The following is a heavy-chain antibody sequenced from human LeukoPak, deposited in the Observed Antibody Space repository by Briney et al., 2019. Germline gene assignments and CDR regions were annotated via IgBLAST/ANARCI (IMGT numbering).Heavy chain of an antibody. D-gene: IGHD6-13*01. CDR1: GGSISSSTYY. CDR3: ARDSSSWYAAFGY. Sequence: SETLSLTCTVSGGSISSSTYYWGWIRQSPGKGLEWIGTIYYSGSTYYNPSLKSRVTISVDTSKNQFSLKLSSVTAADTAVYYCARDSSSWYAAFGYWGQGTLVTVSS. J-gene: IGHJ4*02. V-gene: IGHV4-39*07. CDR2: IYYSGST.